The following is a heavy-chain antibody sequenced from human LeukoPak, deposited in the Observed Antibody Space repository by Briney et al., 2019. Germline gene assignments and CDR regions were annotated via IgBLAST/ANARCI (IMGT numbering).Heavy chain of an antibody. CDR3: ARGIVVVVAATPEGWFDP. V-gene: IGHV4-4*07. D-gene: IGHD2-15*01. J-gene: IGHJ5*02. Sequence: SETLSLTCTVSGGSISSYYWSWIRQPAGKGLEWIGRIYTSGSTNYNPSLKSRVTMSVDTSKNQFSLKLSSVTAADTAVYYCARGIVVVVAATPEGWFDPWGQGTLVTVSS. CDR1: GGSISSYY. CDR2: IYTSGST.